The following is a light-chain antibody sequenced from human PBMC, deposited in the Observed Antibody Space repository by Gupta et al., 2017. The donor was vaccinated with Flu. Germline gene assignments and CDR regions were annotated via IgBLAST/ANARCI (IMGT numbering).Light chain of an antibody. CDR1: TSDIVGYNN. Sequence: TVTCHGTTSDIVGYNNVVWYYQHPGKDPNIIIFYVTSRRSAVSNRFFGATTCNTASPIISGLQAEDEAADYCIPYGKITTAFEVFGTGTKVTVL. CDR2: YVT. V-gene: IGLV2-14*03. CDR3: IPYGKITTAFEV. J-gene: IGLJ1*01.